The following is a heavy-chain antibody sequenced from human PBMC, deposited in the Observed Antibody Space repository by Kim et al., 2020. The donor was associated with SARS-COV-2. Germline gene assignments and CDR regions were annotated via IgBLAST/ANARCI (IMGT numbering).Heavy chain of an antibody. CDR1: GDSISGSSDH. V-gene: IGHV4-39*01. CDR2: IHYSGTT. Sequence: SETLSLTCSVSGDSISGSSDHWGWIRQPPGKGLVEWIGSIHYSGTTYYNPSLKSRVTISVDTSKSQFFLRLTSVTAADTAIYYCVRHVGWHSTSWYSGFDPWGRGTLVAVSS. J-gene: IGHJ5*02. CDR3: VRHVGWHSTSWYSGFDP. D-gene: IGHD6-13*01.